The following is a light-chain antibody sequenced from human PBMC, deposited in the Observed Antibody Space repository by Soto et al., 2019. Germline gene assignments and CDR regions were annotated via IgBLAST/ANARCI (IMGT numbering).Light chain of an antibody. J-gene: IGKJ4*01. CDR1: QTISRY. CDR2: AAS. Sequence: DIQMTQSPSSLSASVGDRVTITCRASQTISRYLHWYQQKPGKAPNLLMYAASTLQSGVPSRFSGSGSGTDFTLTISSLRPEDFATYFCQHGYSTPLTFGGGTKVDIK. V-gene: IGKV1-39*01. CDR3: QHGYSTPLT.